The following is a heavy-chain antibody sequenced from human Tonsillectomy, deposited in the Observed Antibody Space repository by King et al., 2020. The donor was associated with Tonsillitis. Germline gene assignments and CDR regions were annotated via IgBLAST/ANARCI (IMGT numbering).Heavy chain of an antibody. CDR3: ARISNDFWSGYADY. J-gene: IGHJ4*02. D-gene: IGHD3-3*01. Sequence: QFTLKESGPALVKPPQTLTLTCTFSGFSLSTSAMCVSWIRQPPGKALEWLALIDWDDDKYYSTSLKTRLTISKDTSKNQVVLTMTNMDPVDTATYYCARISNDFWSGYADYWGQGTLVTVSS. CDR1: GFSLSTSAMC. CDR2: IDWDDDK. V-gene: IGHV2-70*01.